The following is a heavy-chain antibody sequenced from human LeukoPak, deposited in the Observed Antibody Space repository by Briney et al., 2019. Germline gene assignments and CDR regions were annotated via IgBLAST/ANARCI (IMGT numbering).Heavy chain of an antibody. CDR1: GYSISSGYY. CDR3: ASSPSYSVSSFDY. J-gene: IGHJ4*02. CDR2: IYHSGST. D-gene: IGHD2-21*01. Sequence: PSETLSLTCAVSGYSISSGYYWGWIRQPPGKGLEWIGSIYHSGSTYYNPSLKSRVTISVDTSKNQFSLKLSSVTAADTAVYYGASSPSYSVSSFDYWGQGTLVTVSS. V-gene: IGHV4-38-2*01.